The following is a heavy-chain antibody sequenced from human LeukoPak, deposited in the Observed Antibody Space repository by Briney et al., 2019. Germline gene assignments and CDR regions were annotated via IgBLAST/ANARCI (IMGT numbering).Heavy chain of an antibody. CDR1: GFIFSDKY. J-gene: IGHJ4*02. CDR2: IYSAGST. V-gene: IGHV3-66*01. Sequence: PGGSLRLSCAASGFIFSDKYMNWVRQAPGKGLEWVAVIYSAGSTYYADSVTGRFTIYRDNSEKTLYLKMNRLRVEDTAVYYCARRTGSAIDYWGQGTLVTVSS. CDR3: ARRTGSAIDY. D-gene: IGHD1-26*01.